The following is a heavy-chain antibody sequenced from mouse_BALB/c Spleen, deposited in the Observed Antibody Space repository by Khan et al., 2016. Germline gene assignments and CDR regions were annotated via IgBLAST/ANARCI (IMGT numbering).Heavy chain of an antibody. Sequence: EVELVESGGGLVKPGGSLKLSCAASGFTFSDYYMYWVRQTPGKRLEWVATISDGGSYPYYPDSVKGRFTISRDNAKNNLYLQMSSLKSEDTAMYYCAREGLRRGFAYWGQGTLVTVSA. CDR3: AREGLRRGFAY. CDR2: ISDGGSYP. J-gene: IGHJ3*01. CDR1: GFTFSDYY. V-gene: IGHV5-4*02. D-gene: IGHD2-4*01.